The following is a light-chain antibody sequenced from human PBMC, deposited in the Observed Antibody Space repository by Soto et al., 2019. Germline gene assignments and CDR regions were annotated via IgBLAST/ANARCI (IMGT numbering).Light chain of an antibody. V-gene: IGKV3-20*01. CDR3: QQYGSSPTWT. Sequence: EIVMTQSPATLSVSPGERATLSCRASQSVSDNLAWYQQKPGQAPRLLIYGASSRATGIPDRFSGSGSGTDFTLTISRLEPEDFAVYYCQQYGSSPTWTFGQGTRLEIK. CDR1: QSVSDN. J-gene: IGKJ5*01. CDR2: GAS.